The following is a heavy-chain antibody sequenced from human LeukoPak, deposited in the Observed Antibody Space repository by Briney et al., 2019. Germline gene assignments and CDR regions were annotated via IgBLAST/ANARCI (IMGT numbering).Heavy chain of an antibody. Sequence: SETLSLTCTVSGGSLISHYWSWLRQPPGKGLECIGKIYYSGTAKYNPSLKSRVTMSVDPAKNQFSLRLASVTAADTAVYFCVRDNGSRDGSTSPNYYYGMDVWGQGTTVTVSS. V-gene: IGHV4-59*11. CDR3: VRDNGSRDGSTSPNYYYGMDV. D-gene: IGHD6-6*01. CDR2: IYYSGTA. J-gene: IGHJ6*02. CDR1: GGSLISHY.